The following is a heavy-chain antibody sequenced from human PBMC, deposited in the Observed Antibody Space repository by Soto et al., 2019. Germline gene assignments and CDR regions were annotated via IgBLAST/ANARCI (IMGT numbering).Heavy chain of an antibody. D-gene: IGHD2-2*01. CDR1: GFTFDDYA. V-gene: IGHV3-9*01. CDR2: ISWNSGSI. J-gene: IGHJ4*02. CDR3: AKGYCSSTSCYLGFG. Sequence: DVQLVESGGGLVQPGRSLRLSCAASGFTFDDYAMHWVRQAPGKGLEWVSGISWNSGSIGYADSVKGRFTISRDNAKNSLYLQMNSLRAEDTALYYCAKGYCSSTSCYLGFGWGQGTLVTVSS.